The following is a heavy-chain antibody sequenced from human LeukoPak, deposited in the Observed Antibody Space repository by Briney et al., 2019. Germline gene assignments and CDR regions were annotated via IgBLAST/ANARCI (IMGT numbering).Heavy chain of an antibody. CDR1: GGYISSYY. V-gene: IGHV4-59*01. CDR2: IYYGGSP. J-gene: IGHJ4*02. D-gene: IGHD2-15*01. Sequence: SETLSLTCTVSGGYISSYYWSWIRQPPGKGLEWIGYIYYGGSPKYNPSLKSRVTISLDTSKSQFSLNLTSVTAADTAVYYCPKQITPRNYTLDSWGRGPLVTASS. CDR3: PKQITPRNYTLDS.